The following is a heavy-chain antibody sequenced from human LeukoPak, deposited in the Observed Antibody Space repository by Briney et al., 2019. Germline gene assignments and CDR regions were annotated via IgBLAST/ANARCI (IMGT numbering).Heavy chain of an antibody. CDR3: AREGSGYSTNFDY. CDR1: GGSISSYY. V-gene: IGHV4-59*12. Sequence: SETLSLTCTVSGGSISSYYWIWIRQPPGKGLEWIGYIYYSGSTNYNPSLKSRVTISVDTSKDQFSLKLNSVTAADTAVYFCAREGSGYSTNFDYWGQGTLVTVSS. J-gene: IGHJ4*02. D-gene: IGHD3-3*01. CDR2: IYYSGST.